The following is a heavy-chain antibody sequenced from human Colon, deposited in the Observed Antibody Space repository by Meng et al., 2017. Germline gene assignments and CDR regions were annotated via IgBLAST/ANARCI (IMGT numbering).Heavy chain of an antibody. CDR3: AGGPWEFDY. J-gene: IGHJ4*02. V-gene: IGHV4-61*01. CDR2: GST. Sequence: QVQLHESGPGLVRPSETLSLTCTVSGASVSDTNYAWSWIRQPPGKGLEWIGYGSTNHNPSLKSRVTISVDTSKNQFSLTLNSVTAADTAVYYCAGGPWEFDYWGQGTLVTVSS. CDR1: GASVSDTNYA. D-gene: IGHD1-26*01.